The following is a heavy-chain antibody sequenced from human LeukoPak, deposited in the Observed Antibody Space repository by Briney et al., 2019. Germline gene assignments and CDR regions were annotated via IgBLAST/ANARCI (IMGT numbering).Heavy chain of an antibody. D-gene: IGHD6-19*01. Sequence: PGGSLRLSCAASGFTFSSYAMSWVRQAPGKGLEWVSAISGSGGSTYYADSVKGRFTTSRDNSKNTLYLQMNSLRAEDTAVYYCAKARARGWYLSGTSMDVWGKGTTVTVSS. V-gene: IGHV3-23*01. CDR1: GFTFSSYA. CDR2: ISGSGGST. J-gene: IGHJ6*03. CDR3: AKARARGWYLSGTSMDV.